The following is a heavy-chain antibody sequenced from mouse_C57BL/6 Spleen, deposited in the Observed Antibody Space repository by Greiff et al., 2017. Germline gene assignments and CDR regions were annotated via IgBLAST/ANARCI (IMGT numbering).Heavy chain of an antibody. D-gene: IGHD2-3*01. CDR3: TRDGYFDY. J-gene: IGHJ2*01. CDR1: GFTFSNYW. CDR2: IRLKSDNYAT. V-gene: IGHV6-3*01. Sequence: EVQLVESGGGLVQPGGSMKLSCVASGFTFSNYWMNWVRQSPEKGLEWVAQIRLKSDNYATHYAESVKGRFTISRDDSKSRVYLQMNNLRAADTGIYYCTRDGYFDYWGQGTTLTVSS.